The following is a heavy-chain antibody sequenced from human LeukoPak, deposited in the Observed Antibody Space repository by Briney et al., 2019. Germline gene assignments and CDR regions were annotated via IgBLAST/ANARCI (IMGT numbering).Heavy chain of an antibody. J-gene: IGHJ6*03. D-gene: IGHD2-2*01. CDR1: GGSFSGYY. CDR2: INHSGST. Sequence: SETLSLTCAVYGGSFSGYYWSWIRQPPGKGLEWIGEINHSGSTNYNPSLKSRVTISVDTSKNQFSLKLSSVTAADTAVYYCARGRRYCSSTSCYWDIYYYYMDVWGKGTTVTVSS. V-gene: IGHV4-34*01. CDR3: ARGRRYCSSTSCYWDIYYYYMDV.